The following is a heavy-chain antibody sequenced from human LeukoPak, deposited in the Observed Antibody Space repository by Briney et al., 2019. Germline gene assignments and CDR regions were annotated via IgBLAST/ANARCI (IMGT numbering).Heavy chain of an antibody. CDR3: ARAADYYDSSGYSYYFDY. V-gene: IGHV3-21*01. CDR2: ISSSSSYI. Sequence: GGSLRLSCAASGVTFSSYSMNWVRQAPGKGLEWVSSISSSSSYIYYADSVKGRFTISRDDAKNSLYLQMNSLRAEDTAVYYCARAADYYDSSGYSYYFDYWGQGTLVTVSS. D-gene: IGHD3-22*01. J-gene: IGHJ4*02. CDR1: GVTFSSYS.